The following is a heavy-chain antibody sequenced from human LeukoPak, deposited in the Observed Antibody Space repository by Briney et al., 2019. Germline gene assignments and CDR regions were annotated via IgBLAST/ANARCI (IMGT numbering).Heavy chain of an antibody. V-gene: IGHV3-23*01. CDR2: ISGSGGNT. D-gene: IGHD3-22*01. CDR3: AKDDSSGYYLYFQH. Sequence: PGGSLRLSCAASGFTFSSYAMSWVRQAPGKGLEWVSAISGSGGNTYYADSVKGRFTISRDNSKNTLYLQMNSLRAEDTAVYYCAKDDSSGYYLYFQHWGQGTLVTVSS. J-gene: IGHJ1*01. CDR1: GFTFSSYA.